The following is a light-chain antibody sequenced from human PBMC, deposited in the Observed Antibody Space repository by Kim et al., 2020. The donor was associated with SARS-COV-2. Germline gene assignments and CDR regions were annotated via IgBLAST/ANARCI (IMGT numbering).Light chain of an antibody. CDR3: QHRSDWPLT. Sequence: SLSPGETATLSCRASQSVSTYLAWFQQRPGQAPRLLIYDASNRATGIPARFSGSGSGTDFTLTISSLEPEDFAVYYCQHRSDWPLTFGGGTKVDIK. J-gene: IGKJ4*01. V-gene: IGKV3-11*01. CDR1: QSVSTY. CDR2: DAS.